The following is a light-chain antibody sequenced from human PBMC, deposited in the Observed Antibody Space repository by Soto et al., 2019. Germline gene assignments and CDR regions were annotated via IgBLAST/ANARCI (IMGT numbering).Light chain of an antibody. CDR2: GAS. CDR1: QSVSSTY. Sequence: EIVLTQSPGTLSLSPGERATLSCRASQSVSSTYLAWYQQKPGQAPRLLIYGASSRATGIPDRFSGSGSGTDFPLTISRLEPEDFAEYYCQHYGSLVLTFGGGTKVEIK. CDR3: QHYGSLVLT. V-gene: IGKV3-20*01. J-gene: IGKJ4*01.